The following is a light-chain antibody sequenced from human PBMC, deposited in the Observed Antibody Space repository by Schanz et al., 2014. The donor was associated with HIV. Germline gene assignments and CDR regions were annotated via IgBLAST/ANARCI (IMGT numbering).Light chain of an antibody. CDR1: SSDVGGYNY. CDR3: CSYAGTYPPLYV. J-gene: IGLJ1*01. V-gene: IGLV2-11*01. CDR2: DVS. Sequence: QSVLTQPPSASGSPGQSVTISCTGTSSDVGGYNYVSWYQQHPGKAPKLMIYDVSDRPSGVSNRFSGSKSGNTASLTISGLQAEDEADYYCCSYAGTYPPLYVFGSGTKLTVL.